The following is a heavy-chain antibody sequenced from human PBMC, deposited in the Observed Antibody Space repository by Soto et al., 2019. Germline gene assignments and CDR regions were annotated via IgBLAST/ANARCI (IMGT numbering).Heavy chain of an antibody. D-gene: IGHD2-15*01. CDR2: IYYSGST. CDR3: ARHTPAISISDH. V-gene: IGHV4-39*01. CDR1: GGSISSSSYY. Sequence: SETLSLTCTFSGGSISSSSYYWGWIRQPPGKGLEWIGSIYYSGSTYYNPSLKSRVTISVDTSKNQFSLKLSSVTAADTTVYYCARHTPAISISDHWGQGTLVTVSS. J-gene: IGHJ4*02.